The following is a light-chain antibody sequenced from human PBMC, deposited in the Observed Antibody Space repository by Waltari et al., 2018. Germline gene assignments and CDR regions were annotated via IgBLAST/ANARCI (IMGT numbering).Light chain of an antibody. Sequence: QVGLTQAAFVSGSPGPFVTLPCTCTSRYGGGLNLVSWYQQHPGKAPKLMIYEVSKRPSGVSNRFSGSKSGNTASLTISGLQAEDEADYYCCSYAGSSTLVFGGGTKLTVL. J-gene: IGLJ3*02. CDR2: EVS. V-gene: IGLV2-23*02. CDR3: CSYAGSSTLV. CDR1: SRYGGGLNL.